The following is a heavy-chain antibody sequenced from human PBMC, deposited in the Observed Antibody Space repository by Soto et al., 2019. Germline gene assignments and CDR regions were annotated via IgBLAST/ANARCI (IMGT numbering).Heavy chain of an antibody. Sequence: ASVKVSCKASGGTFSSYAISWVRQAPGQGLEWMGGIIPIFGTANYAQKFQGRVTITADESTSTAYMELSSLRSEDTAVYYCARDFRGGPDAFDIWGQGTMVTVS. CDR1: GGTFSSYA. J-gene: IGHJ3*02. CDR2: IIPIFGTA. D-gene: IGHD2-15*01. V-gene: IGHV1-69*13. CDR3: ARDFRGGPDAFDI.